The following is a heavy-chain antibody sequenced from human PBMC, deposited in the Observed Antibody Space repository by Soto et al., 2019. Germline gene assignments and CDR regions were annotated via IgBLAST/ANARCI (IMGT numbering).Heavy chain of an antibody. D-gene: IGHD5-12*01. CDR3: GGVAMSSFDS. Sequence: SETLSLTCAVSGYSISSGYYWGWIRQPPGKGLEWIGSIYHSGSTYYNPSLKSRVTISVDTSKNQFSLKLSSVTAADTAVYYCGGVAMSSFDSWGQGTLVTVSS. CDR2: IYHSGST. J-gene: IGHJ4*01. CDR1: GYSISSGYY. V-gene: IGHV4-38-2*01.